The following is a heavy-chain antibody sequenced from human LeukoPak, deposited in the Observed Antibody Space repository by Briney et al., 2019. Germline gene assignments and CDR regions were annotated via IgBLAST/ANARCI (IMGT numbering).Heavy chain of an antibody. V-gene: IGHV4-4*02. Sequence: PSGTLSLTCTVSGGAISSSNWWSWVRQPPGKGLEWIGEIFHGASTNYNPSLKSRVTISGDKSRNLISLKLSSVTVADTAVYYCARFYYGDFNFDYWGQGTLVTFSS. J-gene: IGHJ4*02. D-gene: IGHD4-17*01. CDR1: GGAISSSNW. CDR3: ARFYYGDFNFDY. CDR2: IFHGAST.